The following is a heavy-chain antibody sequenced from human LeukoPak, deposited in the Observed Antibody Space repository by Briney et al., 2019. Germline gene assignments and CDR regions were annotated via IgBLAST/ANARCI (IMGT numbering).Heavy chain of an antibody. CDR3: ASTLDILTGYYPDY. V-gene: IGHV4-30-2*01. CDR2: IYHSGST. D-gene: IGHD3-9*01. Sequence: SETLSLTCTVSGGSISSGGYYWSWIRQPPGKGLEWIGYIYHSGSTYYNPSLKSRVTISVDRSKNQFSLKLSSVTAADTAVYYCASTLDILTGYYPDYWGQGTLVTVSS. CDR1: GGSISSGGYY. J-gene: IGHJ4*02.